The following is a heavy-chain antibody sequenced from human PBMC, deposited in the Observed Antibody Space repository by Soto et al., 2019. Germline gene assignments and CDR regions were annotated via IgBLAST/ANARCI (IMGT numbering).Heavy chain of an antibody. D-gene: IGHD7-27*01. CDR2: IYYSGST. J-gene: IGHJ5*02. V-gene: IGHV4-30-4*08. CDR3: ARRVTGGGERFDP. Sequence: QVQLQEWGPGLVKPSQTLSLTCTVSGGSISRGDYYWSWIRQPPGKGLEYIGYIYYSGSTYYNPSLNSRVTIPIDTSKNQFSLKLSSVTAADTAVYYCARRVTGGGERFDPWGQGTQVTVSS. CDR1: GGSISRGDYY.